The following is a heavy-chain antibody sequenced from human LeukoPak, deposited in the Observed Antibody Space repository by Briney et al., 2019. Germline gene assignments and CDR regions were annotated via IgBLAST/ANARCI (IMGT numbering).Heavy chain of an antibody. D-gene: IGHD3-9*01. CDR3: ANGPPTYYDILTGYYLPGAFDY. V-gene: IGHV3-23*01. J-gene: IGHJ4*02. Sequence: PGGSLRLSCAASGFTFSSYAMSWVRQAPGKGLEWVSAISGSGGSTYYADSVKGRFTISRDNSKNTLYLQMNSPRAEDTAVYYCANGPPTYYDILTGYYLPGAFDYWGQGTLVTVSS. CDR1: GFTFSSYA. CDR2: ISGSGGST.